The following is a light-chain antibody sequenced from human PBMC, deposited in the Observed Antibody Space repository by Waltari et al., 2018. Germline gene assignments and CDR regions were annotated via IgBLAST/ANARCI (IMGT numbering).Light chain of an antibody. Sequence: ETVMTQSPATLSVSPGERATLSCRASESLGTNLAWYQQKPGQAPRLLIYSASVRATGVPARFSGSGSGTEFTLTISSLQSEDFAVYYCQQYSYWPPLTFGGGT. V-gene: IGKV3-15*01. CDR3: QQYSYWPPLT. CDR2: SAS. CDR1: ESLGTN. J-gene: IGKJ4*01.